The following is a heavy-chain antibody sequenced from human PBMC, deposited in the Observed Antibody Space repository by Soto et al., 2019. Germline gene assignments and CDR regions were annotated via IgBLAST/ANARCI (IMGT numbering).Heavy chain of an antibody. CDR3: ARAVMGVVVPAHYYYYYMDV. CDR1: GFSFSTHY. J-gene: IGHJ6*03. CDR2: INRDSTVI. D-gene: IGHD2-2*01. Sequence: GGSLRLSCAASGFSFSTHYMNWVRQTPGKGLEWVSSINRDSTVIKYADSVKGRFTISRDNARNSLSLQMNSLRAEDTAVYYCARAVMGVVVPAHYYYYYMDVWGKGTTVTVSS. V-gene: IGHV3-48*01.